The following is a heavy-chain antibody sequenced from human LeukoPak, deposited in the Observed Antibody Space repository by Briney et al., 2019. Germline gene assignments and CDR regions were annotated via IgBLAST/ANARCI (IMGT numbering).Heavy chain of an antibody. CDR1: GLTFSIYA. V-gene: IGHV3-23*01. CDR3: AKQQFPDY. J-gene: IGHJ4*02. D-gene: IGHD6-13*01. Sequence: PGGSLTLPCAASGLTFSIYAISWVRQSPEKGLKWVSTISGSGGSTYYADSVKRRFTISRDTSKNTLYLQMGSLRAEDTAVYYCAKQQFPDYWGQGSLVTVP. CDR2: ISGSGGST.